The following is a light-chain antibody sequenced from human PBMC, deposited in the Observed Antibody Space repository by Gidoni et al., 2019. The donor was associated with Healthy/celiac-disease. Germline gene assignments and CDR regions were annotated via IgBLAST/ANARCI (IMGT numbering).Light chain of an antibody. CDR3: SSYTSSSTVV. CDR2: EVS. CDR1: SSDVGGYNY. Sequence: QSALTQPASVSGSPGQSITISCTGTSSDVGGYNYVSWYQQHPGKAPKLMIYEVSTRPSGVSNRFSGSKSGNTASLTISGLQAEDEADYYCSSYTSSSTVVFGGGTKLTFL. J-gene: IGLJ2*01. V-gene: IGLV2-14*01.